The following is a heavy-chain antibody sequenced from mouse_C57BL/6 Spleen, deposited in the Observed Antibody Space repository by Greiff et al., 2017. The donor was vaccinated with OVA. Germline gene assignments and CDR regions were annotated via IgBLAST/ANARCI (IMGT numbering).Heavy chain of an antibody. D-gene: IGHD2-4*01. CDR2: ISDGGSYT. Sequence: EVQVVESGGGLVKPGGSLKLSCAASGFTFSSYAMSWVRQTPEKRLEWVATISDGGSYTYYPDNVKGRFTISRDNAKNNLYLQMSHLKSEDTAMYYCAREDDYDGTLYWGQGTLVTVSA. J-gene: IGHJ3*01. CDR1: GFTFSSYA. CDR3: AREDDYDGTLY. V-gene: IGHV5-4*01.